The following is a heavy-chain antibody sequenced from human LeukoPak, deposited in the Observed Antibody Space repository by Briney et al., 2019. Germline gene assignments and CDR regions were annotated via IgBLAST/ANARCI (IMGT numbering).Heavy chain of an antibody. CDR3: ARGGRPFDI. V-gene: IGHV3-48*02. J-gene: IGHJ3*02. Sequence: GGSLRLSCAASGFTFSSYSMSWVRQAPGKGLEWVAYISSSSSTLHYADPVKGRFTISRDNANNSLYLQMNSLRDEDTAVYYCARGGRPFDIWGQGTMVTASS. D-gene: IGHD2-15*01. CDR1: GFTFSSYS. CDR2: ISSSSSTL.